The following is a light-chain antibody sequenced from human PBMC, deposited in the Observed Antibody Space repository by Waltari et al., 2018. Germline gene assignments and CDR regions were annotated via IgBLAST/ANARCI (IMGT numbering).Light chain of an antibody. V-gene: IGKV3-11*01. J-gene: IGKJ5*01. CDR1: QSVSRY. CDR3: QQGGNWPPVT. Sequence: EIVLTQSPATLSLSPGERATLSCRASQSVSRYLAWYQQKPGQAPRLLIYDTSNRATGIPARFSGSGSGTDFTLTISSLEPEDFAVYYCQQGGNWPPVTFGQGTRLEIK. CDR2: DTS.